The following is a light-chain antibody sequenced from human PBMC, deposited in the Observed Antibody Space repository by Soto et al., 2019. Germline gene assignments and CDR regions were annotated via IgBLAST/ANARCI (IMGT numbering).Light chain of an antibody. CDR3: QQYDTSPLT. Sequence: EVVLTQSPGTLSLSPGERATLSCRASQYISSNYLAWYQQKPGRAPRLLIFGAFNRAPGVPDRFSGSASGTVFALTISGLEPEDFAVYYCQQYDTSPLTFGGGTKV. CDR2: GAF. CDR1: QYISSNY. V-gene: IGKV3-20*01. J-gene: IGKJ4*01.